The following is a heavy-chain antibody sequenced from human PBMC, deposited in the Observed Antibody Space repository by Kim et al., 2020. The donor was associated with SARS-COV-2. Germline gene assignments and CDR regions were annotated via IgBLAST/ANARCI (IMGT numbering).Heavy chain of an antibody. J-gene: IGHJ4*02. CDR3: AKDGYRYCSSTSCFFDY. V-gene: IGHV3-23*01. Sequence: KGRFTISRDNSKNTLYLQMNSLRAEDTAVYYCAKDGYRYCSSTSCFFDYWGQGTLVTVSS. D-gene: IGHD2-2*01.